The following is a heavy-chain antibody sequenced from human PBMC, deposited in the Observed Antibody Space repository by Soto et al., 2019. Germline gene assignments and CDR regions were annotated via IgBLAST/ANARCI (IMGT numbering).Heavy chain of an antibody. J-gene: IGHJ4*02. CDR1: GFTFNTYW. CDR3: ARDPRSYFDC. V-gene: IGHV3-7*01. Sequence: GGSLRLSCAASGFTFNTYWMSWVRQAPGKGLEWVANIKRDGSEKNYVDSVKGRFTISRDNAKNSLYLQLNSLRVDDTAVYYCARDPRSYFDCWGQGTLVTVSS. CDR2: IKRDGSEK.